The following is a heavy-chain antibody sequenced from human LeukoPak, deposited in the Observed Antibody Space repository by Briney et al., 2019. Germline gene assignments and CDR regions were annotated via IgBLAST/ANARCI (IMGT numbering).Heavy chain of an antibody. CDR1: GGSISSYY. V-gene: IGHV4-59*01. Sequence: SETLSLTCTVSGGSISSYYWSWIRQPPGKGLEWIGYIYYSGSTNYNPSLKSRVTISVDTSKNQFSLKLSSVTAADTAVYYCARKNAFDIWGQGRMVTVSS. CDR2: IYYSGST. CDR3: ARKNAFDI. J-gene: IGHJ3*02.